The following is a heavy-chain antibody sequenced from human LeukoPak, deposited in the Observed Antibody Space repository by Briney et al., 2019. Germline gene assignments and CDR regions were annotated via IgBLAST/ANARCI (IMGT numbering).Heavy chain of an antibody. CDR3: ARGSTRADDY. V-gene: IGHV4-59*11. J-gene: IGHJ4*02. CDR2: VHHDGTT. Sequence: SETLSLTCIVSGASISSHYWSWIRQPPGKRLKWIGYVHHDGTTNQNPSPTSRVAISIDTSRDQMSLKLYSMTAADTAMYYCARGSTRADDYWGQGILVTVS. CDR1: GASISSHY. D-gene: IGHD2/OR15-2a*01.